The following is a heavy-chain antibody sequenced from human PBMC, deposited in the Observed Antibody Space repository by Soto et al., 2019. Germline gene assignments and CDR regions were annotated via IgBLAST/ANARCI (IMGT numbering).Heavy chain of an antibody. CDR2: IYSGGST. V-gene: IGHV3-53*01. CDR3: ARDRITGTTTGMDV. CDR1: GFTASSNY. D-gene: IGHD1-20*01. Sequence: GGSLRLSCAASGFTASSNYMSWVRQAPGKGLEWVSVIYSGGSTYYADSVKGRFTISRDNSKNTLYLQMNSLRAEDTAVYYCARDRITGTTTGMDVWGQGTTVTVSS. J-gene: IGHJ6*02.